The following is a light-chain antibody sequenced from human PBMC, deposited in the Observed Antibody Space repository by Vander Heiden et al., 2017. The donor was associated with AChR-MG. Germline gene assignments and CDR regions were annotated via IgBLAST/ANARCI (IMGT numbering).Light chain of an antibody. CDR2: GVN. CDR3: SSYAGSNNLGV. J-gene: IGLJ3*02. Sequence: QSVLTQPPSASGSPGQSVTIACTGSSSDVGGYNYVSWYQQHPGNAPKLMIYGVNKRPSGVPDRFSGSTSGNTASLPVSGLQADDEADYYCSSYAGSNNLGVFGGGTKLTVL. V-gene: IGLV2-8*01. CDR1: SSDVGGYNY.